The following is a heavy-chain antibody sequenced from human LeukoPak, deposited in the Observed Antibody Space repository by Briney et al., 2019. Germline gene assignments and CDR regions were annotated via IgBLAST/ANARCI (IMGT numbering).Heavy chain of an antibody. D-gene: IGHD5-18*01. CDR1: GGSISSSSYY. Sequence: PSETLSLTCTVSGGSISSSSYYWGWIRQPPGKGLEWIGSIYYSGSTYYNPSLKSRVTISVDTSKNQFSLKLSSVTAADTAVYYCARGLSEYRDPWGQGTLVTVSS. J-gene: IGHJ5*02. CDR2: IYYSGST. CDR3: ARGLSEYRDP. V-gene: IGHV4-39*01.